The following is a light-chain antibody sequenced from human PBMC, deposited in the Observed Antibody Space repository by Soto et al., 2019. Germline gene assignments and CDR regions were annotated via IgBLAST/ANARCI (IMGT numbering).Light chain of an antibody. J-gene: IGKJ4*01. Sequence: DIQMTQSPSSLSASVGDRVTITCRASQGISNYLAWYQQKSGEVPKVLIYASSTVRSGVPSRFSGSGSGTDFTLTISSLQPEDAATYYCHRYDAAPLAFGGWTKVEI. CDR1: QGISNY. CDR2: ASS. CDR3: HRYDAAPLA. V-gene: IGKV1-27*01.